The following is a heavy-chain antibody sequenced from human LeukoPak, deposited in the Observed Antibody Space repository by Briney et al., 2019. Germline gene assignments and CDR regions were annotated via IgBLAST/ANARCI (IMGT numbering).Heavy chain of an antibody. Sequence: GASVKVSCKASGGTFSSYAISWVRQAPGQGLEWMGGIIPIFGTANYAQKFQGRVTITTDESTSTAYMELSSLRSEDTAVYYCARSRQYSGYGFGYWGQGTLVTVSS. D-gene: IGHD5-12*01. CDR3: ARSRQYSGYGFGY. CDR2: IIPIFGTA. V-gene: IGHV1-69*05. CDR1: GGTFSSYA. J-gene: IGHJ4*02.